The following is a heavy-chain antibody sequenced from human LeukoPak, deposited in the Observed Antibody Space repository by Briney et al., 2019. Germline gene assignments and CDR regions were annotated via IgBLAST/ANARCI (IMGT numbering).Heavy chain of an antibody. CDR2: INHSGST. Sequence: SETLSLTCAVYGGSFSGYYWSWIRQPPGKGLEWIGEINHSGSTNYNPSLKSRVTISVDTSKNQFSLKLSSVTAADTAVYYCARGHGRYFDWPIYPVRGNWFDPWGQGTLVTVSS. J-gene: IGHJ5*02. V-gene: IGHV4-34*01. D-gene: IGHD3-9*01. CDR3: ARGHGRYFDWPIYPVRGNWFDP. CDR1: GGSFSGYY.